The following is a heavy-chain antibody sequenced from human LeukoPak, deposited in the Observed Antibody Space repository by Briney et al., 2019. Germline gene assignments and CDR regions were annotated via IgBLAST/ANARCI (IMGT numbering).Heavy chain of an antibody. J-gene: IGHJ4*02. D-gene: IGHD4/OR15-4a*01. V-gene: IGHV3-30-3*01. CDR2: ISYNGSNK. Sequence: TGGSLRLSCAASGFTFSNYAMRWVRQAPGKGLEWVAVISYNGSNKYYADSVKGRFTISRDNSKNTLYLQMNSLRTEDTAVYYCARDFQGGTYDYGCSFDYWGQGTLVTVSS. CDR3: ARDFQGGTYDYGCSFDY. CDR1: GFTFSNYA.